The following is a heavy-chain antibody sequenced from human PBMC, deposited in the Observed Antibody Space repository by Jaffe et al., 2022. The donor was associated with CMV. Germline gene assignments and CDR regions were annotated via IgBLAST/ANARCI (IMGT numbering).Heavy chain of an antibody. V-gene: IGHV3-48*02. CDR1: GFTFSSYS. J-gene: IGHJ6*02. CDR3: ARDSPPVYDFWSGYYPNYYYYYGMDV. CDR2: ISSSSSTI. D-gene: IGHD3-3*01. Sequence: EVQLVESGGGLVQPGGSLRLSCAASGFTFSSYSMNWVRQAPGKGLEWVSYISSSSSTIYYADSVKGRFTISRDNAKNSLYLQMNSLRDEDTAVYYCARDSPPVYDFWSGYYPNYYYYYGMDVWGQGTTVTVSS.